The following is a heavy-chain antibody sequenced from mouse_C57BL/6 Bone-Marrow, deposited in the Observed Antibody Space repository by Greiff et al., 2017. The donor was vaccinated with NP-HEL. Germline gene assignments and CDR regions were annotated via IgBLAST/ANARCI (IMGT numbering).Heavy chain of an antibody. J-gene: IGHJ1*03. V-gene: IGHV1-53*01. CDR1: GYTFTSYW. D-gene: IGHD2-4*01. CDR3: ARNYGRLRRDWYFDV. Sequence: QVQLQQPGTELVKPGASVKLSCKASGYTFTSYWMHWVKQRPGQGLEWIGNINPSNGGTNYNEKFKSKATLTVYKSSSTAYMQLSSLTSEDSAVYYCARNYGRLRRDWYFDVWGTGTTVTVSS. CDR2: INPSNGGT.